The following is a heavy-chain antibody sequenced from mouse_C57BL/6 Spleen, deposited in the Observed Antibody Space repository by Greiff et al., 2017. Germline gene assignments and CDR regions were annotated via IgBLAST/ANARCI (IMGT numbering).Heavy chain of an antibody. CDR3: AREGASIFDY. CDR1: GYTFTDYY. CDR2: INPNNGGT. V-gene: IGHV1-26*01. D-gene: IGHD3-1*01. J-gene: IGHJ2*01. Sequence: EVQLQQSGPELVKPGASVKISCKASGYTFTDYYMNWVKQSHGKSLEWIGDINPNNGGTSYNQKFKGKATLTVDKSSSTAYMELRSLTSEDSAVYYCAREGASIFDYWGQGTTLTVSS.